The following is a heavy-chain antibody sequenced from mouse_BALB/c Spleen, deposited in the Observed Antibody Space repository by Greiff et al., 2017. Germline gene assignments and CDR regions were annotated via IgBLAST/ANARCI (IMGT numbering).Heavy chain of an antibody. D-gene: IGHD1-1*01. CDR1: GYTFTSYY. CDR2: INPSNGGT. CDR3: TRSPFITTVVATDYYAMDY. J-gene: IGHJ4*01. Sequence: QVQLKQSGAELVKPGASVKLSCKASGYTFTSYYMYWVKQRPGQGLEWIGEINPSNGGTNFNEKFKSKATLTVDKSSSTAYMQLSSLTSEDSAVYYCTRSPFITTVVATDYYAMDYWGQGTSVTVSS. V-gene: IGHV1S81*02.